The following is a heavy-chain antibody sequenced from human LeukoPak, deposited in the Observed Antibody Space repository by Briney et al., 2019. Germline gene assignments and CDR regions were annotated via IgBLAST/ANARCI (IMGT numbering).Heavy chain of an antibody. Sequence: GGSLRLSCAASGFTFSSYAMSWVRQAPAKGLEWVSAISRSGGSTYYADSVKGRFTISRDNSKNTLYLQMISLRAEDTAVYYCAKDGRLWAFDIWGQGTMVTVSS. CDR3: AKDGRLWAFDI. CDR1: GFTFSSYA. CDR2: ISRSGGST. J-gene: IGHJ3*02. D-gene: IGHD2-15*01. V-gene: IGHV3-23*01.